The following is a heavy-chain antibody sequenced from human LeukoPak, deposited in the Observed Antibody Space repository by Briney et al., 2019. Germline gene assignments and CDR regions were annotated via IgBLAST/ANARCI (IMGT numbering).Heavy chain of an antibody. CDR2: IYYSGST. Sequence: SETLSLTCTVSGGSISSYYWSWIRQPPGKGLEWIGYIYYSGSTNYNPSLKSRVTISVDTSKNQFSPKLNSVTAADTAVYYCARGQQLDYYSMDVWGKGTTVTVSS. CDR3: ARGQQLDYYSMDV. V-gene: IGHV4-59*01. J-gene: IGHJ6*03. D-gene: IGHD6-13*01. CDR1: GGSISSYY.